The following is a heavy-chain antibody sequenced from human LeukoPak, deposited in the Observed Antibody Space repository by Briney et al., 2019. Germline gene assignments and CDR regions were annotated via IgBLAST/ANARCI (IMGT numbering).Heavy chain of an antibody. V-gene: IGHV1-46*01. J-gene: IGHJ4*02. D-gene: IGHD3-22*01. CDR2: INPSGGST. CDR3: ARGTSGYYYSSGYWPYYFDY. CDR1: GYTFTGYY. Sequence: ASVKVSCKASGYTFTGYYMHWVRQAPGQGLEWMGIINPSGGSTSYAQKFQGRVTMTRDTSTSTVYMELSSLRSEDTAVYYCARGTSGYYYSSGYWPYYFDYWGQGTLVTVSS.